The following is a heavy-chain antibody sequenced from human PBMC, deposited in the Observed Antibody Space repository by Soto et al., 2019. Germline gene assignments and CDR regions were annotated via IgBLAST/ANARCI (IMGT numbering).Heavy chain of an antibody. D-gene: IGHD5-18*01. CDR3: ARGGGIQVYYYYGMDV. CDR2: INPSGGST. J-gene: IGHJ6*02. CDR1: GYTFTSYY. V-gene: IGHV1-46*01. Sequence: ASVKVSCKASGYTFTSYYMHWVRQAPGQGLEWMGIINPSGGSTSYAQKFQGRVTMTRDTSTSTVYMELSSLRSEDTAVYYCARGGGIQVYYYYGMDVWGQGTTVTVSS.